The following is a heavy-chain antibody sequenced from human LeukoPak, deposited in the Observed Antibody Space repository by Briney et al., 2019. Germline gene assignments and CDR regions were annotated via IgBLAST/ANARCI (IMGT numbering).Heavy chain of an antibody. CDR2: INPNSGGK. CDR3: ARADGSEDDDYFDY. Sequence: ASVKVSCKASGYTFTGYYMHWVRQAPGQGGEGMGWINPNSGGKNYEQKFQGRDNNTRDRDIRKAYMELSRLRSHDTAVYYCARADGSEDDDYFDYWGQGTLVTVSS. D-gene: IGHD3-10*01. CDR1: GYTFTGYY. V-gene: IGHV1-2*02. J-gene: IGHJ4*02.